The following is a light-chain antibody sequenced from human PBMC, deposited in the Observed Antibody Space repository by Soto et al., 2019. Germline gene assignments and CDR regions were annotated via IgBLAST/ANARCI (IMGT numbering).Light chain of an antibody. CDR3: QQYHTLPFT. CDR1: QGVSRK. CDR2: GAS. Sequence: DIVMTQSPATLSVAPGERVTFSCRASQGVSRKLAWYQHKPGQAPRLLISGASTGATGIPARFSGSGSGTEFTLTISSLQSEDCAIYYCQQYHTLPFTCGGGTNVGIK. J-gene: IGKJ4*02. V-gene: IGKV3-15*01.